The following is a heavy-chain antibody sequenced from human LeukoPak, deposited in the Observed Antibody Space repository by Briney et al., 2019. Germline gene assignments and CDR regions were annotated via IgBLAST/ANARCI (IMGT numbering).Heavy chain of an antibody. D-gene: IGHD1-26*01. CDR2: ISGSSNYI. J-gene: IGHJ4*02. V-gene: IGHV3-21*01. CDR3: ARDYYGSYAIDY. CDR1: GFTFSSKW. Sequence: PGGSLRLSCAASGFTFSSKWMSWVRQAPGKGLEWVSSISGSSNYIYYADSVKGRFTISRDSATNSLYLQMNSLRAEDTAVYYCARDYYGSYAIDYWGQGTLVTVSS.